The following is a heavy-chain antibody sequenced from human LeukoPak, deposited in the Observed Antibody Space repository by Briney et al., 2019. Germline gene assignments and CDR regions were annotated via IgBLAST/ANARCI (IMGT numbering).Heavy chain of an antibody. J-gene: IGHJ4*02. Sequence: SETVSLTCTVSGGSISSYYWSWIRQPPGKGLEWIGYIYYSGSTNYNPSLKSRVTISVDTSKNQFSLKLSSVTAADTAVYYCARYTSHWGDFDYWGQGTLVTVSS. CDR3: ARYTSHWGDFDY. CDR1: GGSISSYY. D-gene: IGHD6-13*01. CDR2: IYYSGST. V-gene: IGHV4-59*01.